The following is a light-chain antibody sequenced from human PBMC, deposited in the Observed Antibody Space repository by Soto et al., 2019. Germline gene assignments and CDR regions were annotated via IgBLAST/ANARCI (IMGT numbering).Light chain of an antibody. V-gene: IGLV2-8*01. CDR2: EVN. J-gene: IGLJ1*01. CDR3: SSYAGSNINYV. CDR1: SSDVGGYNY. Sequence: QSVLTQPPSASGSPGQSVTISCTGTSSDVGGYNYVSWYQQHPGKAPKLMIYEVNKRPSGVPDHFSGSKSGNTASLTVSGLQAEDEADYYCSSYAGSNINYVFGTGTKLTV.